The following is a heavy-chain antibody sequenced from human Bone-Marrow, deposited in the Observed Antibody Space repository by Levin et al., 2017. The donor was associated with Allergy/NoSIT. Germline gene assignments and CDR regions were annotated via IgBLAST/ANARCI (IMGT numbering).Heavy chain of an antibody. V-gene: IGHV2-5*01. CDR1: GFSLTTNAVG. J-gene: IGHJ6*02. CDR2: IYGNDFK. Sequence: KSGPTLVKPTQPLTLTCTFSGFSLTTNAVGVGWIRQPPGKALEWLGVIYGNDFKGYSPSLKSRLTITKDASKNQVVLKMSNMDPEDTATYYCAHDSPGHYAMDVWGQGTTVTVSS. D-gene: IGHD2-8*02. CDR3: AHDSPGHYAMDV.